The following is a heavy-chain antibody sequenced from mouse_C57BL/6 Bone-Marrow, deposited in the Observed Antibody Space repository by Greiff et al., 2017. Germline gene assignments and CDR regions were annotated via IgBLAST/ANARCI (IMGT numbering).Heavy chain of an antibody. V-gene: IGHV3-6*01. CDR2: ISYDGSN. J-gene: IGHJ4*01. Sequence: EVQLQQSGPGLVKPSQSLSLTCSVTGYSITSGYYWNWIRQFPGNKLEWMGYISYDGSNKYNPSLKNRISITRDTSKNQFFLKLNSVTTEDTATYYCSRRGYGNRYYYAMDYWGQGTSVTVSS. CDR1: GYSITSGYY. CDR3: SRRGYGNRYYYAMDY. D-gene: IGHD2-1*01.